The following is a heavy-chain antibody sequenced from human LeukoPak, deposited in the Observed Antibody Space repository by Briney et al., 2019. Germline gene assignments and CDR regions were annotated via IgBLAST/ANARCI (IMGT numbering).Heavy chain of an antibody. V-gene: IGHV3-53*04. CDR3: ARMVWAAMAN. D-gene: IGHD5-18*01. Sequence: GGSLRLSCAASGFPVSSNYISWVRQAPGKGLEWLSVMYSNGTTHYADSVKGRLTVSRHNSKNTLYLQMNSLRHEDTALYYCARMVWAAMANWGQGTRVTVSS. J-gene: IGHJ4*02. CDR2: MYSNGTT. CDR1: GFPVSSNY.